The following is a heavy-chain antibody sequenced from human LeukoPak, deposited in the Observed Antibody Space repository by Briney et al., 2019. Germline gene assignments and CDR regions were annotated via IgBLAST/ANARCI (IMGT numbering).Heavy chain of an antibody. Sequence: GGSLRLSCAASGFTFSNAWMSWVRQAPGKGLEWVGRTKSKTDGGTTDYAAPVKGRFTISRDDSKNTLYLQMNSLKTEGTAVYYCTTSPLWFGELFLGSDYWGQGTLVTVSS. CDR1: GFTFSNAW. V-gene: IGHV3-15*01. CDR2: TKSKTDGGTT. D-gene: IGHD3-10*01. J-gene: IGHJ4*02. CDR3: TTSPLWFGELFLGSDY.